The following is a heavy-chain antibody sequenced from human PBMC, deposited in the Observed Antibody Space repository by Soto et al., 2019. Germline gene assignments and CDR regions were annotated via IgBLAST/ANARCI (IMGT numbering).Heavy chain of an antibody. CDR2: ISSSSSTI. V-gene: IGHV3-48*01. CDR1: GFTFSSYS. D-gene: IGHD3-3*01. Sequence: GGSLRLSCAASGFTFSSYSMNWVRQAPGKGLEWVSYISSSSSTIYYADSVKGRFTISRDNAKNSLYLQMNSLRAEDTAVYYCARAKIYDFWSGYPEIWGKGTTVTVSS. CDR3: ARAKIYDFWSGYPEI. J-gene: IGHJ6*04.